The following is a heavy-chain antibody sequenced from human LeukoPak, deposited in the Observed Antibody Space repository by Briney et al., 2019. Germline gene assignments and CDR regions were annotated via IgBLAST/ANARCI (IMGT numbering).Heavy chain of an antibody. D-gene: IGHD2-2*01. J-gene: IGHJ4*02. CDR2: IYTSGST. V-gene: IGHV4-4*07. Sequence: KPSETLSLTCTVSGGSISSYYWSWIRQPAGKGLEWIGRIYTSGSTNYNPSLKSRVTMSVDTSKNQFSLKLSSVTAADTAVYYCARSRRYCSSTSCYSIDYWGQGTLVTVSS. CDR3: ARSRRYCSSTSCYSIDY. CDR1: GGSISSYY.